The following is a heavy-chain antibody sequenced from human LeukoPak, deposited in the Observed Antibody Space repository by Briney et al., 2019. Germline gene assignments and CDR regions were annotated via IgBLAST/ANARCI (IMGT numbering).Heavy chain of an antibody. Sequence: GGSLRLSCAASGFTFSSYAMSWVRQAPGKGLEWVSSISGSGGSTYYADSVKGRFTISRDNAKNTLYLQMNSLRAEDTAVYYCANSPVSGYYIADWGQQSLVSV. CDR2: ISGSGGST. CDR3: ANSPVSGYYIAD. D-gene: IGHD3-22*01. CDR1: GFTFSSYA. V-gene: IGHV3-23*01. J-gene: IGHJ4*01.